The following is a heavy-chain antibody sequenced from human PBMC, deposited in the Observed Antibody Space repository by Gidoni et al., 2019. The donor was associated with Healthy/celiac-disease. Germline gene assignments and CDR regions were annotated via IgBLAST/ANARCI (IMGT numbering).Heavy chain of an antibody. CDR2: IYTSGST. V-gene: IGHV4-4*07. J-gene: IGHJ6*02. CDR1: GGSLSRYY. D-gene: IGHD1-1*01. Sequence: QVQLQESGPGLVKPSETLSLTFTVSGGSLSRYYWSWIPQPAGKGLEWMGRIYTSGSTNYNPSLKSRVTMSVATAKNQFSLKLSYGTAADTAVYYCERESGQQRVPVYYYYYGMDVWGQGTTVTVSS. CDR3: ERESGQQRVPVYYYYYGMDV.